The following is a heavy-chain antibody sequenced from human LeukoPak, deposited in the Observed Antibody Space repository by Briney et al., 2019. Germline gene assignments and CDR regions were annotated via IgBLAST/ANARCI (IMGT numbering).Heavy chain of an antibody. J-gene: IGHJ4*02. CDR1: GFTFSSYG. D-gene: IGHD3-16*01. CDR2: ISYDGSNK. CDR3: AREVYDYVWGSLY. V-gene: IGHV3-30*03. Sequence: GGSLGLSCAASGFTFSSYGMHWVRQAPGKGLEWVAVISYDGSNKYYADSVKGRFTISRDNAKNSLYLQMNSLRAEDTAVYYCAREVYDYVWGSLYWGQGTLVTVSS.